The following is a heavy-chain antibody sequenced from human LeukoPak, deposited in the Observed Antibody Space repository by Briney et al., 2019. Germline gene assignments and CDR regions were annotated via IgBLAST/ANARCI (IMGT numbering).Heavy chain of an antibody. D-gene: IGHD6-19*01. J-gene: IGHJ4*02. V-gene: IGHV4-30-4*01. Sequence: PSETLSLTCTVSGGSISSGDNYWGWIRQPPGKGLERIGYIYYDGSAFYNPSFKSRVTISRDTSTNQFSLRLNSVTDADTAVYYCARAPYISVAGSLFDYWGQGTLATVSS. CDR3: ARAPYISVAGSLFDY. CDR1: GGSISSGDNY. CDR2: IYYDGSA.